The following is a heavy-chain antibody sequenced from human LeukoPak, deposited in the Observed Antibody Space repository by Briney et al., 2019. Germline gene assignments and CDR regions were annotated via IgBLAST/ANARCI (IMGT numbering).Heavy chain of an antibody. CDR2: SNPSGGST. V-gene: IGHV1-46*01. CDR1: GYTFTSYY. CDR3: ARTRITIFGVVNYYYYGMDV. Sequence: ASVKVSCKASGYTFTSYYMHWVRQAPGQGLEWMGISNPSGGSTSYAQKFQGRVTMTRDTSTSTVYMELSSLRSEDTAVYYCARTRITIFGVVNYYYYGMDVWGQGTTVTVSS. J-gene: IGHJ6*02. D-gene: IGHD3-3*01.